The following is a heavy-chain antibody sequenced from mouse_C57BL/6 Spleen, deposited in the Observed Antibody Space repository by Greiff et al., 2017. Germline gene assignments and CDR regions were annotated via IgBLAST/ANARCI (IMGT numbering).Heavy chain of an antibody. CDR3: ARWRDYYGSSPWFAY. CDR2: IYPGSGST. D-gene: IGHD1-1*01. Sequence: QVQLQQPGAELVKPGASVKMSCKASGYTFTSYWITWVKQRPGQGLEWIGDIYPGSGSTNYNEKFKSKATLTVDTASSTAYMQLSSLTSEDSAVYYCARWRDYYGSSPWFAYWGQGTLVTVSA. V-gene: IGHV1-55*01. J-gene: IGHJ3*01. CDR1: GYTFTSYW.